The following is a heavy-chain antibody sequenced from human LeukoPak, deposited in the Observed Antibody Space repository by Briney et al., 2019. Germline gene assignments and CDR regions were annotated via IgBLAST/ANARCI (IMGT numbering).Heavy chain of an antibody. V-gene: IGHV3-48*01. J-gene: IGHJ4*02. D-gene: IGHD2/OR15-2a*01. CDR2: ISSSSSTI. CDR1: GFTFSTYS. Sequence: GGSLRLSCAASGFTFSTYSMHWVRQAPGKGLEWISYISSSSSTIYYADSVKGRFTISRDNAKNSLYLQMNSLRAEDTAVYYCARDRIERANYFDYWGQGTLVTVSS. CDR3: ARDRIERANYFDY.